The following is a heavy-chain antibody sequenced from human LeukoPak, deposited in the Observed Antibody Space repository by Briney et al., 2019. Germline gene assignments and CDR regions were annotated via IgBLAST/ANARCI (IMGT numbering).Heavy chain of an antibody. D-gene: IGHD6-13*01. CDR3: TRTNVASPGTD. Sequence: GGSLRLSCAASGFTFSSYWMNWVRQAPGKGLEWVANINGDGRDKYYVDSLRGRFTISRDNAKNSLFLQMNSLRAEDTAMYYCTRTNVASPGTDWGRGTLVTVSS. V-gene: IGHV3-7*01. J-gene: IGHJ4*02. CDR1: GFTFSSYW. CDR2: INGDGRDK.